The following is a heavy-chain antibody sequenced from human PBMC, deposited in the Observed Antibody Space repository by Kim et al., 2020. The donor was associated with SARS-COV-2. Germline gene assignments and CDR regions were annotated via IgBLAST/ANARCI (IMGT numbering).Heavy chain of an antibody. CDR1: GFTFSSYS. J-gene: IGHJ6*02. CDR2: ISSSSSYI. D-gene: IGHD6-19*01. V-gene: IGHV3-21*04. Sequence: GGSLRLSCAASGFTFSSYSMNWVRQAPGKGLEWVSSISSSSSYIYYADSVKGRFTISRDNAKNSLYLQMNSLRAEDTAVYYCARFPGNVQWLPTGAHYYYYGMDVWGQGTTVTVSS. CDR3: ARFPGNVQWLPTGAHYYYYGMDV.